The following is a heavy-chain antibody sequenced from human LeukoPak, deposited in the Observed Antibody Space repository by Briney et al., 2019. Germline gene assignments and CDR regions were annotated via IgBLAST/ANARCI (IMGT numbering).Heavy chain of an antibody. V-gene: IGHV4-38-2*01. D-gene: IGHD6-19*01. CDR3: ARGGYSSGWYTKNV. CDR1: GYSISSGYY. CDR2: IYHSGST. Sequence: SETLSLTYAVSGYSISSGYYWGWIRQPPGKGLEWIGSIYHSGSTYYNPSLKSRVTISVDTSKNQFSLKLSSVTAADTAVYYCARGGYSSGWYTKNVWGQGTLVTVSS. J-gene: IGHJ4*02.